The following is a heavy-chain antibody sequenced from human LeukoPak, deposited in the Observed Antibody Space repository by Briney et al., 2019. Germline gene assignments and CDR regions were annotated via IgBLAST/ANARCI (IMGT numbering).Heavy chain of an antibody. J-gene: IGHJ4*02. CDR3: ARRSFEGFDY. V-gene: IGHV3-7*01. CDR1: GFIFRDYW. D-gene: IGHD3-16*01. CDR2: ISQDAGGT. Sequence: PGGSLRLSCATSGFIFRDYWMSWVRQVPGKGPEWVASISQDAGGTTYLDSVKGRFTISRDNAKKSLYLRMNSLRAEDTAVYYCARRSFEGFDYWGQGTLVTVSS.